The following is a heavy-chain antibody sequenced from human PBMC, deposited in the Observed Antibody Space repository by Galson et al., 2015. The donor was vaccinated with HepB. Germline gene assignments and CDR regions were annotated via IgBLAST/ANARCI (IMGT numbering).Heavy chain of an antibody. J-gene: IGHJ2*01. CDR3: ARAPYSIYWYFDL. CDR2: ISYDGSNK. D-gene: IGHD2-15*01. CDR1: GFTFSSYA. V-gene: IGHV3-30-3*01. Sequence: SLRLSCAASGFTFSSYAVHWVRQAPGKGLEWVAVISYDGSNKYYADSVKGRFTISRDNSKNTVYLQLNSLRAEDTAVYYCARAPYSIYWYFDLWGRGSLVTVSS.